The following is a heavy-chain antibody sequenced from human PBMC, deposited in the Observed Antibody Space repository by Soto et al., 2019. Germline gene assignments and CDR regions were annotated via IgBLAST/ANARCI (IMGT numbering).Heavy chain of an antibody. CDR1: GFTFRSFT. CDR2: ISSNSSYI. J-gene: IGHJ5*02. D-gene: IGHD6-13*01. CDR3: TRDASRDSSARAWFDP. V-gene: IGHV3-21*01. Sequence: GGSLRLSCAASGFTFRSFTMNWVRQAPGKGLEWVSTISSNSSYIYYTDALRGRFTISRDNAKNSLHLQMNSLRAEDTAVYYCTRDASRDSSARAWFDPWGRGTMVTXS.